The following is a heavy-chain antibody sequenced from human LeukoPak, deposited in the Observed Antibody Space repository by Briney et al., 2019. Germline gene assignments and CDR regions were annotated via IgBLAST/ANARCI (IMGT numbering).Heavy chain of an antibody. CDR1: GFTFSSYS. D-gene: IGHD6-13*01. J-gene: IGHJ3*02. Sequence: GGSLKLSCAASGFTFSSYSMNWVRQAPGKGLEWVSYISSSSSTIYYADSVKGRFTISRDNAKNSLYLQMNSLRAEDTAVYYCARASPYSSSWYGHAFDIWGQGTMVTVSS. CDR3: ARASPYSSSWYGHAFDI. CDR2: ISSSSSTI. V-gene: IGHV3-48*01.